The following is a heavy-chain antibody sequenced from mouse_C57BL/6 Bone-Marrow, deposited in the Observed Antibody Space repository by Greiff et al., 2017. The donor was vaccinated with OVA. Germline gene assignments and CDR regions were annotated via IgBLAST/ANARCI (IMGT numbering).Heavy chain of an antibody. CDR1: GYTFTDYN. Sequence: EVQLQQSGPELVKPGASVKMSCKASGYTFTDYNMHWVKQSHGKSLEWIGYINPNNGGTSYNQKFKGKATLTVNKSSSTAYMELRSLTSEDSAVYYCARYAYYSNYVGVDYWGQGTTLTVSS. CDR2: INPNNGGT. CDR3: ARYAYYSNYVGVDY. J-gene: IGHJ2*01. D-gene: IGHD2-5*01. V-gene: IGHV1-22*01.